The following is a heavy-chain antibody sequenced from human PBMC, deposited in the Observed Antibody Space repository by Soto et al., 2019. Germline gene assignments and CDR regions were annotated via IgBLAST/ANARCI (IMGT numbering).Heavy chain of an antibody. CDR2: IYYSGTT. J-gene: IGHJ4*02. CDR3: AREPAI. V-gene: IGHV4-31*03. Sequence: QVQLQESGPGLVKPSQTMSLTCTVSGGSISCGGYYWSWIRQHPGKGLEWIGYIYYSGTTYYNPYLNSRVTISVDTSKNKFSLKLSSVTAADKAVYYCAREPAIWGQGTLLTVSS. CDR1: GGSISCGGYY.